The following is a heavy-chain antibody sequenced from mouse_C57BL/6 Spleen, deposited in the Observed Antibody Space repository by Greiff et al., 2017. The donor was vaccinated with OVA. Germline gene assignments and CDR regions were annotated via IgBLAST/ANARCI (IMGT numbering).Heavy chain of an antibody. CDR1: GFNIKDYY. V-gene: IGHV14-1*01. CDR3: TGLVTTVVAKAFDY. J-gene: IGHJ2*01. D-gene: IGHD1-1*01. Sequence: EVQGVESGAELVRPGASVKLSCTASGFNIKDYYMHWVKQRPEQGLEWIGRIDPEDGDTEYAPKFQGKATMTADTSSNTAYLQLSSLTSEDTAVYYCTGLVTTVVAKAFDYWGQGTTLTVSS. CDR2: IDPEDGDT.